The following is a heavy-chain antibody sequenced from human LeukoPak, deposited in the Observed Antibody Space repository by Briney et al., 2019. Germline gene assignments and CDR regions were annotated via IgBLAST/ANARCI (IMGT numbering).Heavy chain of an antibody. J-gene: IGHJ4*02. CDR2: IIPILGIA. CDR3: ARISAYDSSGYSPPSFDY. Sequence: ASVKVSCKASGGTFSSYAISWVRQAPGQGLEWMGRIIPILGIANYAQKFQGRVTITADKSTSTAYMELSSLRSEDTAVYYCARISAYDSSGYSPPSFDYWGQGTLVTVSS. CDR1: GGTFSSYA. V-gene: IGHV1-69*04. D-gene: IGHD3-22*01.